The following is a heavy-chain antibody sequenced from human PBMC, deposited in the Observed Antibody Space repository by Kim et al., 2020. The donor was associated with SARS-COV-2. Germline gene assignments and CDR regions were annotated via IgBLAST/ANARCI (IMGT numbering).Heavy chain of an antibody. CDR3: AKSGLRETTANWFDP. J-gene: IGHJ5*02. V-gene: IGHV3-23*01. Sequence: PGNGRFTISRDNSKNALYLQMNSLRAEETAVYYCAKSGLRETTANWFDPWGQGTLVTVSS. D-gene: IGHD4-4*01.